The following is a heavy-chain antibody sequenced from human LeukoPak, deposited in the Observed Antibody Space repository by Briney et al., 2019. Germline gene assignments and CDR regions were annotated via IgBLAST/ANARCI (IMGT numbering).Heavy chain of an antibody. V-gene: IGHV3-23*01. J-gene: IGHJ6*03. D-gene: IGHD1-26*01. CDR1: GGSISSSSYY. Sequence: ETLSLTCTVSGGSISSSSYYWGWIRQPPGKGLEWVSAISGSGGSTYYADSVKGRFTISRDNSKNTLYLQMNSLRAEDTAVYYCATTIVGATGLRPYYYYMDVWGKGTTVTVSS. CDR2: ISGSGGST. CDR3: ATTIVGATGLRPYYYYMDV.